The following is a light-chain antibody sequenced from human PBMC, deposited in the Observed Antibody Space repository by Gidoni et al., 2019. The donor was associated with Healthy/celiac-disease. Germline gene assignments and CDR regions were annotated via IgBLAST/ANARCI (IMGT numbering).Light chain of an antibody. CDR1: QSVLYSSNNKNY. Sequence: DLVMTQSPDSLAVSLGERATINCKPSQSVLYSSNNKNYLAWYQQKPGQPPKLLIYWASTRESGVPDRFSGSGSGTDFTLTISSLQAEDVAVYYCQQYYSTPRTFGQETKVEIK. CDR2: WAS. CDR3: QQYYSTPRT. J-gene: IGKJ1*01. V-gene: IGKV4-1*01.